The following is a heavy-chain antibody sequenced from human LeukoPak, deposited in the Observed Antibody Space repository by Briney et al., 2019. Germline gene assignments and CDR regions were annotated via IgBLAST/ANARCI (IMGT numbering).Heavy chain of an antibody. CDR2: IIPIFGTA. J-gene: IGHJ4*02. CDR1: GGTFSSYA. Sequence: GASVRVSCKASGGTFSSYAISWVRQAPGQGLEWMGGIIPIFGTANYAQKSQGRVTITADESTSTAYMELSSLRSEDTAVYYCATHSGSYGGPVYYFDYWGQGTLVTVSS. CDR3: ATHSGSYGGPVYYFDY. D-gene: IGHD1-26*01. V-gene: IGHV1-69*13.